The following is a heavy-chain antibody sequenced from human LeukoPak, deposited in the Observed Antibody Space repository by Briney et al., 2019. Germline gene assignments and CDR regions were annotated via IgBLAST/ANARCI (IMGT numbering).Heavy chain of an antibody. J-gene: IGHJ5*02. CDR1: GYTFTGYY. V-gene: IGHV1-2*02. CDR3: ARATNFLSRRGRFDP. D-gene: IGHD1-1*01. CDR2: INPNSGGT. Sequence: ASVKVSCKTSGYTFTGYYIHWRRQAPGQGIEWMGWINPNSGGTKYAQKFQGRVTMTRDTSFSTVDMELNSLTSDDTAVYYCARATNFLSRRGRFDPWGQGTLVTVSS.